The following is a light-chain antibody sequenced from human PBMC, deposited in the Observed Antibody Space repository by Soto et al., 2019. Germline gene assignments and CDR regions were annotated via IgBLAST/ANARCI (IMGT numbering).Light chain of an antibody. Sequence: DVVMTQSPLSLPVTLGQPASISCRSSQSLLHTDGNTYLNWFQQRPGQSPRRLIYKVSNRDSGVPDRFSGSGSGTDFPLKISRVEAEDIGVYYCMQGTHWPPYTFGQGTKLEI. J-gene: IGKJ2*01. V-gene: IGKV2-30*02. CDR1: QSLLHTDGNTY. CDR2: KVS. CDR3: MQGTHWPPYT.